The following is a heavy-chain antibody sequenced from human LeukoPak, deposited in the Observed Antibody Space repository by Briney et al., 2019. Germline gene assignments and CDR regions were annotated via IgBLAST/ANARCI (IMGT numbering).Heavy chain of an antibody. CDR2: ISAYNGNT. CDR3: ARRAVAGSFDY. D-gene: IGHD6-19*01. CDR1: GYTFTSYG. V-gene: IGHV1-18*01. Sequence: ASVKVSCKASGYTFTSYGISWMRQAPGPGLEWMGWISAYNGNTNYAQRLQGRVTMTTATSTSTAYMELRSLRSDDTAVYYCARRAVAGSFDYWGQGTLVTVSS. J-gene: IGHJ4*02.